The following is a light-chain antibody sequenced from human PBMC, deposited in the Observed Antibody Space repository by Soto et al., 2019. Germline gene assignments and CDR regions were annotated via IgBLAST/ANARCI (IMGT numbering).Light chain of an antibody. CDR2: DAS. CDR1: RDIRNY. J-gene: IGKJ2*01. Sequence: DIQMTQSPSSLSASVGDRVTITCQASRDIRNYLNWYQQKPGKAPKLLVYDASNLETGVPSRFSGSGSGTDFTFTISSLQPEDTATYYCLHYDYLPQYTFGQGTKLEI. V-gene: IGKV1-33*01. CDR3: LHYDYLPQYT.